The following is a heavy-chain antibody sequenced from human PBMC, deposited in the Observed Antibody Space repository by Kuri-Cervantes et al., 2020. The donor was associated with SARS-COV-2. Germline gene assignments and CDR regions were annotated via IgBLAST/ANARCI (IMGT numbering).Heavy chain of an antibody. CDR1: GYTFTSYD. D-gene: IGHD6-19*01. V-gene: IGHV1-8*02. J-gene: IGHJ2*01. Sequence: ASVKVSCKASGYTFTSYDINWVRQATGQGLEWMGWMNPNSGNTGYAQKFQGRVTMTRDTSIRTAYMELSRLRSDDTAVYYCARGVSGWDWENYWYFDLWGRGTLVTVSS. CDR3: ARGVSGWDWENYWYFDL. CDR2: MNPNSGNT.